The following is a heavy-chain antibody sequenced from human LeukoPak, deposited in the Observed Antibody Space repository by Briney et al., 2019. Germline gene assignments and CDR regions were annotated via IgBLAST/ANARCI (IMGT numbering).Heavy chain of an antibody. CDR1: GYSISSGYY. J-gene: IGHJ5*02. Sequence: SETLSLTCAVSGYSISSGYYWGWIRQSPGKGLEWIGSIYHSGSTYYNPSLKSRVTISVDTSKNQFSLKLSSVTAADTAVYYCARAPYYGDYGATGWFDPWGQGTLVTVSS. CDR3: ARAPYYGDYGATGWFDP. V-gene: IGHV4-38-2*01. D-gene: IGHD4-17*01. CDR2: IYHSGST.